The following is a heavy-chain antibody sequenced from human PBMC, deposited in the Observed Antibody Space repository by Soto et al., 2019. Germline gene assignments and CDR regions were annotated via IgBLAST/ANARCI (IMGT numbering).Heavy chain of an antibody. CDR1: GGTFSSYA. Sequence: SVKVSCKASGGTFSSYAISWVRQAPGQGLEWMGGIIPIFGTANYAQKFQGRVTITADESTSTAYMELSSLRSEDTAVYYCATDYYGSGSYDYWGQGTLVTVSS. D-gene: IGHD3-10*01. CDR3: ATDYYGSGSYDY. V-gene: IGHV1-69*13. J-gene: IGHJ4*02. CDR2: IIPIFGTA.